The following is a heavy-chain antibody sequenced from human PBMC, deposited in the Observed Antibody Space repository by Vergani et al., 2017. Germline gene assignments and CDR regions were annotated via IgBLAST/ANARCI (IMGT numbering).Heavy chain of an antibody. V-gene: IGHV4-61*02. J-gene: IGHJ4*02. D-gene: IGHD3-3*01. CDR2: IHSSGTT. CDR3: ARQGGSGNYYHLFDS. Sequence: QVQLHESGPGLVKPSQTLSLTCTVSGGSITSGSFYWSWIRQPAGKGLEWIGRIHSSGTTNYNPSLKSRVTLSVDTSKTQLSLRMTSVTAADTALYHCARQGGSGNYYHLFDSWGQGTLVIVSS. CDR1: GGSITSGSFY.